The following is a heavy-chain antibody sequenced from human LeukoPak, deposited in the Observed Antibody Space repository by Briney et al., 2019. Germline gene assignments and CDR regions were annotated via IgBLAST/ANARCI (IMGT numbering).Heavy chain of an antibody. D-gene: IGHD1-26*01. CDR1: GFIFSSYE. CDR2: ISNSGSTK. Sequence: GGSLRLSCAASGFIFSSYEMNWVRQAPGKGLEWISYISNSGSTKYHADSVKGRFTISRDNAEKSLYLQMNSLRAEDTAVYYCARWNSGSCSNWGQGTLVTVSS. V-gene: IGHV3-48*03. J-gene: IGHJ4*02. CDR3: ARWNSGSCSN.